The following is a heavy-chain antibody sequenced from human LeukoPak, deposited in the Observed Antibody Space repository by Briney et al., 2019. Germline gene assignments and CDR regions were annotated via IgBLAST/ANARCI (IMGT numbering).Heavy chain of an antibody. V-gene: IGHV3-11*04. Sequence: PGGSLRLSCAASGFSISDYYMGWIRQGPGKGLEWLSYISGGSEYISYADSVKGRFTISRDNAKQSLSLQMNSLRAEDTAVYYCASSGSGTPKDYWGQGTLVTVSS. CDR2: ISGGSEYI. J-gene: IGHJ4*02. D-gene: IGHD3-10*01. CDR1: GFSISDYY. CDR3: ASSGSGTPKDY.